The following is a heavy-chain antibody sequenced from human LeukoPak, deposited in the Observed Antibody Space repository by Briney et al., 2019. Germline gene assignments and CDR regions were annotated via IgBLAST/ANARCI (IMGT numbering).Heavy chain of an antibody. V-gene: IGHV4-4*07. J-gene: IGHJ6*03. Sequence: PSETLSLTCTVSGGSISSYYWSWIRQPAGKGLEWIGRIYTSGSTNYNPSLKSRVTMSVDTSKNQFSLKLSSVTAADTAVYYCAGAPSYSNPSTRYYYYYMDVWGKGTTVTVSS. CDR1: GGSISSYY. D-gene: IGHD4-11*01. CDR3: AGAPSYSNPSTRYYYYYMDV. CDR2: IYTSGST.